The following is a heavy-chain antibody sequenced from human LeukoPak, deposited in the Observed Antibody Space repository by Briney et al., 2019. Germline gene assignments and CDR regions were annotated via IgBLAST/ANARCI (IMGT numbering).Heavy chain of an antibody. J-gene: IGHJ4*02. CDR2: IYTSGST. V-gene: IGHV4-61*02. D-gene: IGHD3-3*01. CDR1: GGSISSGSYY. Sequence: SQTLSLTCTVSGGSISSGSYYWSWIRQPAGKGLEWIGRIYTSGSTNYNPSLKSRVTISVDTSKNQFSLKLSSVTAADTAVYYCARGGHDFWGGSLWDYWGQGTLVTVSS. CDR3: ARGGHDFWGGSLWDY.